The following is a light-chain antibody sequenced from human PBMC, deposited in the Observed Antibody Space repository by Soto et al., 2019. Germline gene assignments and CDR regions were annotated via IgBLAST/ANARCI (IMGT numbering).Light chain of an antibody. CDR2: GAS. CDR1: QSVSSSY. J-gene: IGKJ1*01. CDR3: QQDGSSPQT. V-gene: IGKV3-20*01. Sequence: EIVLTQSPGTLSLSPGERATLSCRASQSVSSSYLAWYQQKPGQAPRLLIYGASSRATGIPDRFSGSGSGTDFTLTISRLEPEDFAVYYCQQDGSSPQTFGQGTKVELK.